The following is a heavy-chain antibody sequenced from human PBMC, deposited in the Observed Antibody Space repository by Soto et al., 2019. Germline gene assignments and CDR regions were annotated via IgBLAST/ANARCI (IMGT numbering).Heavy chain of an antibody. V-gene: IGHV3-23*01. CDR3: AKDPYSNPLANNDYYYYMDV. CDR1: GFTFSSYA. CDR2: ISGSGGST. J-gene: IGHJ6*03. Sequence: GGSLRLSCAASGFTFSSYAMSWVRQAPGKGLEWVSAISGSGGSTYYADSVKGRFTISRDNSKNTLYLQMNSLRAEDTAVYYCAKDPYSNPLANNDYYYYMDVWGKGTTVTVSS. D-gene: IGHD4-4*01.